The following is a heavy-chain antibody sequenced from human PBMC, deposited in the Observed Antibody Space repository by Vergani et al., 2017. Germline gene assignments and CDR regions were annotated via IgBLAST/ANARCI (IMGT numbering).Heavy chain of an antibody. CDR1: GSTFSSYA. CDR2: ISRSSSTI. V-gene: IGHV3-48*01. CDR3: ARQSRDVFCTNGVCPLGY. Sequence: EVQLVESGGGLVQPGGSLRLSCAASGSTFSSYAMNWVRQAPGKGLEWVSYISRSSSTIYYADSVKGRFTISRDNAKNSLHLQMINLRAEDTAVYYCARQSRDVFCTNGVCPLGYWGQGALVTVSS. J-gene: IGHJ4*02. D-gene: IGHD2-8*01.